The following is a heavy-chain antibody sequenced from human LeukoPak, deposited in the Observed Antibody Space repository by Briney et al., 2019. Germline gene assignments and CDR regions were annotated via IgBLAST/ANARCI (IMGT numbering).Heavy chain of an antibody. V-gene: IGHV3-48*03. CDR2: ISSSGSTI. Sequence: GALRLSCAASGFTFSSYEMNWVRQAPGKGLEWVSYISSSGSTIYYADSVKGRFTISRDNAKNSLYLQMNSLRAEDTAVYYCARSPGELDYWGQGTLATVSS. CDR3: ARSPGELDY. J-gene: IGHJ4*02. CDR1: GFTFSSYE. D-gene: IGHD4-17*01.